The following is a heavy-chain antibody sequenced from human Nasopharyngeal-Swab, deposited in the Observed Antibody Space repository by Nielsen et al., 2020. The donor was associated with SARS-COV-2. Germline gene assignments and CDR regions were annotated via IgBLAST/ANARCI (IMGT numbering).Heavy chain of an antibody. CDR3: ARYFPRPLDFWNHLSVSHLLYYYGMDV. J-gene: IGHJ6*02. Sequence: WGSLRLSCAASGFTLRSYWMHWVRPAPGKGLVWVSRINSDGSSTSYADSVKGRFTISRDNAKNTLYLQMNSLRAEDTAVYYCARYFPRPLDFWNHLSVSHLLYYYGMDVWGQGTTVTVSS. V-gene: IGHV3-74*01. CDR2: INSDGSST. D-gene: IGHD3-3*01. CDR1: GFTLRSYW.